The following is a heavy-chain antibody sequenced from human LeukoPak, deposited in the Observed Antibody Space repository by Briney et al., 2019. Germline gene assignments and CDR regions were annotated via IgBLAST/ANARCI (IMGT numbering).Heavy chain of an antibody. CDR2: IWYGGRNK. Sequence: GGSLRLFCAASVFTFSSYGVIWVRQSPGRGLEGVAFIWYGGRNKYYAVCVKGRFTIPRENSKNTLCLQMNSLRAEDTAVYYCAKQIWPTVTTPGHTHFDSWGQGTLVTVSS. V-gene: IGHV3-30*02. CDR3: AKQIWPTVTTPGHTHFDS. D-gene: IGHD4-17*01. J-gene: IGHJ4*02. CDR1: VFTFSSYG.